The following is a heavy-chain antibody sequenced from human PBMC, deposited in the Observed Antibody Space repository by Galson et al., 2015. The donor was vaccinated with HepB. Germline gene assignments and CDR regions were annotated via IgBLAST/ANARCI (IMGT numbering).Heavy chain of an antibody. CDR3: ARDRESGSNFLQLDY. CDR1: GGTFSSYA. Sequence: SVKVSCKASGGTFSSYAISWVRQAPGQGLEWMGGIIPIFGIANYAQKFQGRVTITADESTSTAYMELSSLRSEDTAVYYCARDRESGSNFLQLDYWGQGTLVTVSS. D-gene: IGHD1-26*01. CDR2: IIPIFGIA. V-gene: IGHV1-69*13. J-gene: IGHJ4*02.